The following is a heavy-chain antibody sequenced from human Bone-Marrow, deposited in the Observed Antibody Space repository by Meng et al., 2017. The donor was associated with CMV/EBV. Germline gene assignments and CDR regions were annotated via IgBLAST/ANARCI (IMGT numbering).Heavy chain of an antibody. D-gene: IGHD3-10*01. V-gene: IGHV4-61*02. CDR3: AREAMVRENWFDP. CDR2: IYTSGST. CDR1: GGSNSSGSYY. Sequence: TVSGGSNSSGSYYWSWIRQPAGKGLEWIGRIYTSGSTNYNPSLKSRVTISVDTSKNQFSLKLSSVTAADTAVYYCAREAMVRENWFDPWGQGTLVTVSS. J-gene: IGHJ5*02.